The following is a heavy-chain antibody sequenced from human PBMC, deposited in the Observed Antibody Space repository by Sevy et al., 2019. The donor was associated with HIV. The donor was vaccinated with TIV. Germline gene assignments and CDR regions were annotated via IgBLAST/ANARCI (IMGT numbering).Heavy chain of an antibody. V-gene: IGHV3-30*18. J-gene: IGHJ4*02. CDR2: ISYDGSNK. Sequence: GGSLRLSCAASGFTFSSYGMHWVRQAPGKGLEWVAVISYDGSNKYYAYSVKGRFTISRDNSKNTLYLQMNSLRAEDTAVYYCAKDFGLGFTWIQLLALGYWGQGTLVTVSS. CDR1: GFTFSSYG. CDR3: AKDFGLGFTWIQLLALGY. D-gene: IGHD5-18*01.